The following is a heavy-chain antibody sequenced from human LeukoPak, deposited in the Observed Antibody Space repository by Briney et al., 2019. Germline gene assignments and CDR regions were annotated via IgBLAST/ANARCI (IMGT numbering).Heavy chain of an antibody. V-gene: IGHV4-4*07. CDR2: TYTSGSP. D-gene: IGHD6-13*01. Sequence: PSETLSHTCTVSGGSISSYYWSWIRQPAGKGLEWIGRTYTSGSPNYNPSLKSRVTMSVDTSKNQFSLKLSSVTAAETAVYYCARDEFVSSSWYIFDPWGQGTLVTVSS. CDR1: GGSISSYY. J-gene: IGHJ5*02. CDR3: ARDEFVSSSWYIFDP.